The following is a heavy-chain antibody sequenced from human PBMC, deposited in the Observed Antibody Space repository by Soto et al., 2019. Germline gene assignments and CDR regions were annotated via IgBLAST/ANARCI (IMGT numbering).Heavy chain of an antibody. CDR2: IYYSGST. V-gene: IGHV4-31*03. D-gene: IGHD3-22*01. J-gene: IGHJ3*02. CDR1: GGSISSGVYY. CDR3: EIEGLTSEVVITSGREAFDI. Sequence: SETLSLTFTVSGGSISSGVYYWSWIRQHPGKGLEWIGYIYYSGSTYYKPSLKSRVTISVDTSKNQFSLKLSSVTAADTAVYYCEIEGLTSEVVITSGREAFDIWGQGTILTV.